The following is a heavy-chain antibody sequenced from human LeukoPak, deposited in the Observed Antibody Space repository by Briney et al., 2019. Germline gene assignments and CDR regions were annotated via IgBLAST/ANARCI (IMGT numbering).Heavy chain of an antibody. CDR2: INSDGSST. D-gene: IGHD6-19*01. CDR1: GFTFSSYW. Sequence: GGSLRLSCAASGFTFSSYWMHWVRQAPGKGLVWFSRINSDGSSTSYADSVKGRFTISRDNAKNTLYLQMNSLRAEDTAVYYCARVSSGWYYFDYWGQGTLVTVSS. J-gene: IGHJ4*02. CDR3: ARVSSGWYYFDY. V-gene: IGHV3-74*01.